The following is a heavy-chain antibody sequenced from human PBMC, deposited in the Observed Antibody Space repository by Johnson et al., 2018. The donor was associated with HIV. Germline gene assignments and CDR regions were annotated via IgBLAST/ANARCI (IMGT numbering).Heavy chain of an antibody. D-gene: IGHD2-15*01. V-gene: IGHV3-53*01. CDR3: ARELPGGDAFDI. J-gene: IGHJ3*02. Sequence: VQLVESGGALVQPGGSLRLSCAASGFTVSSKYMTWVRQAPGKGLEWVSVIYSGGSTYYTDSVKGRFTISRDNSKNTLYLQMNSLRAEDTAVYYCARELPGGDAFDIWGQGTMVTVSS. CDR2: IYSGGST. CDR1: GFTVSSKY.